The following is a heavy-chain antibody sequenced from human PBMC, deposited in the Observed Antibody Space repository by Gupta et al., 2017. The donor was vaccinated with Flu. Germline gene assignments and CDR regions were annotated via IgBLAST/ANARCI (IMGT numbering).Heavy chain of an antibody. CDR2: IYYSGST. D-gene: IGHD2-8*01. J-gene: IGHJ4*02. Sequence: QVQLQESGPGLVKPSQTLSLTCTVSGGSISSGGYYWSWLRQHPGKGLEWIGYIYYSGSTYYNPSLKSRVTISVDTSKNQFSLKLSSVTAADTAVYYCARDHCTNGVCNGLDYWGQGTLVTVSS. CDR3: ARDHCTNGVCNGLDY. CDR1: GGSISSGGYY. V-gene: IGHV4-31*03.